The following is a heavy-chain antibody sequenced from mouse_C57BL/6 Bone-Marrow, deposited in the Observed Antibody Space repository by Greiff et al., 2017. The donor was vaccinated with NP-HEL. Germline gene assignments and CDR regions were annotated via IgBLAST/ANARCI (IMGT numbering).Heavy chain of an antibody. Sequence: VKLQESGAELVRPGASVTLSCKASGYTFTDYEMHWVKQSPVHGLEWIGAIDPETGGTAYNQKFKGKAILTADKSSSTAYMELRSLTSEDSAVYYCTIGDYYGSSYRYYAMDYWGQGTSVTVSS. CDR3: TIGDYYGSSYRYYAMDY. J-gene: IGHJ4*01. CDR1: GYTFTDYE. D-gene: IGHD1-1*01. V-gene: IGHV1-15*01. CDR2: IDPETGGT.